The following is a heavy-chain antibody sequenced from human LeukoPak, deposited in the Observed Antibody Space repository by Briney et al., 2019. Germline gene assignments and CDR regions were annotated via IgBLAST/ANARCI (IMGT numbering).Heavy chain of an antibody. CDR3: AKLGCSTASCNEDNWFDP. CDR1: GYSFATYW. CDR2: IYPGDSDT. J-gene: IGHJ5*02. V-gene: IGHV5-51*01. Sequence: GASLQISCQGSGYSFATYWIGWVRQLPGRGLEWMGIIYPGDSDTRYSPSFQGQVTISADKSISTAYLQWSSLKASDTAMYYCAKLGCSTASCNEDNWFDPWGQGTLVTVSS. D-gene: IGHD2-2*01.